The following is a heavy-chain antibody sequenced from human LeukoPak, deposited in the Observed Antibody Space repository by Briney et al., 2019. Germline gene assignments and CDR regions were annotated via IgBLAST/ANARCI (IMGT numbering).Heavy chain of an antibody. CDR3: ARIVYDCSSISCPFDY. CDR1: GGTFSSYA. V-gene: IGHV1-69*01. D-gene: IGHD2-2*01. Sequence: GSSVKVSCKASGGTFSSYAISWVRQAPGQGLEWMGGIIPIFGTANYAQKFQGRVTITADESTSTAYMELSSLRSEDTAVYYCARIVYDCSSISCPFDYWGQGTLVTVSS. CDR2: IIPIFGTA. J-gene: IGHJ4*02.